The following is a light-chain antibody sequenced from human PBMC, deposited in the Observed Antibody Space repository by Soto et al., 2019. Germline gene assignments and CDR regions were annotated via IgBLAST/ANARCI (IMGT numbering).Light chain of an antibody. V-gene: IGKV1-5*03. CDR3: QQYNSYSSWT. CDR1: QTISTW. CDR2: KAT. Sequence: DIPLTNSPSTLSASVGDRVTITCRASQTISTWLDGYEQKPGKAPKLLIYKATSIERGVPSRLSGSRYGTEITLTNSSVQPYDFATCYCQQYNSYSSWTFGEGPMVVIK. J-gene: IGKJ1*01.